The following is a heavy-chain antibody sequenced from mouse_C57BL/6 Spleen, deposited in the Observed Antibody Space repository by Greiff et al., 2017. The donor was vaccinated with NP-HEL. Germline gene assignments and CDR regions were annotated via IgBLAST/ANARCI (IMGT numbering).Heavy chain of an antibody. Sequence: QVQLQQPGAELVMPGASVKLSCTASGYTFTSYWMHWVKQRPGQGLEWIGEIDPSDSYTNYNQKFKGKFTLTVDKSSSTAYMQLSSLTSEDSAVYYCARVYYGSSYNAMDYWGQGTSVTVSS. V-gene: IGHV1-69*01. CDR2: IDPSDSYT. J-gene: IGHJ4*01. CDR3: ARVYYGSSYNAMDY. CDR1: GYTFTSYW. D-gene: IGHD1-1*01.